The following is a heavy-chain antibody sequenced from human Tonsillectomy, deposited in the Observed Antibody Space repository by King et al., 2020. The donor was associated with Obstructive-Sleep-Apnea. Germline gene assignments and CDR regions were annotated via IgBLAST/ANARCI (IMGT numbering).Heavy chain of an antibody. D-gene: IGHD3-10*01. CDR2: IYHGGST. J-gene: IGHJ5*02. CDR3: ARGGMVRGVISNWFDP. V-gene: IGHV4-30-2*01. Sequence: QLQESGSGLVKPSQTLSLTCAVSGGSITSGGYSWSWIRQPPGKGLEWIGYIYHGGSTYYNPSLKSRVSISVDMSKNQLSLNLSSVTAADSAVYYCARGGMVRGVISNWFDPWGQGTLVTVSS. CDR1: GGSITSGGYS.